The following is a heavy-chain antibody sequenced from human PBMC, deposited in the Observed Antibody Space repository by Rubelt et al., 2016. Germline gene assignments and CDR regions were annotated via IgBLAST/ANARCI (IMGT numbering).Heavy chain of an antibody. V-gene: IGHV4-31*03. CDR3: ARGSYSSSWYYFDY. CDR1: GGSISSGGYY. J-gene: IGHJ4*02. Sequence: QVQLQESGPGLVKPSQTLSLTCTVSGGSISSGGYYWSWIRQHPGKGLEWIGYIYYSGSTYYNPSLKGRVNISVDTSKNRFSLKLSSVTAADTAVYYCARGSYSSSWYYFDYWGQGTLVTVSS. D-gene: IGHD6-13*01. CDR2: IYYSGST.